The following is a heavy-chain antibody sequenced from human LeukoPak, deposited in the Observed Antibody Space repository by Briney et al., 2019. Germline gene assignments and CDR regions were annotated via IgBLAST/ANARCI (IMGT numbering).Heavy chain of an antibody. V-gene: IGHV1-18*01. CDR2: ISAYNGNT. CDR3: ARERRSGDSCCSHDAFDI. CDR1: GYTFTSYG. Sequence: ASVKVSCKASGYTFTSYGISWVRQAPGQGLEWMGWISAYNGNTNYAQKLQGRVTMTTDTSTSTAYMELRSLRSDDTAVYYCARERRSGDSCCSHDAFDIWGQGTMVTVSS. D-gene: IGHD2-15*01. J-gene: IGHJ3*02.